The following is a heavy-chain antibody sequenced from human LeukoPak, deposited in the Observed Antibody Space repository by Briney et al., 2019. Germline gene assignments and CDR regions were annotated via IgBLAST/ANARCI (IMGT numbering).Heavy chain of an antibody. V-gene: IGHV3-15*01. CDR2: IKSKTDGGTT. J-gene: IGHJ4*02. Sequence: PGGSLRLSCAASGFTFSNAWMSWVRQAPGKGLEWVGRIKSKTDGGTTDYAAPVKGRFTISRDDSKNTLCLQMNSLKTEDTAVYYCTTNTDTATGVEDYWGQGTLVTVSS. CDR1: GFTFSNAW. D-gene: IGHD5-18*01. CDR3: TTNTDTATGVEDY.